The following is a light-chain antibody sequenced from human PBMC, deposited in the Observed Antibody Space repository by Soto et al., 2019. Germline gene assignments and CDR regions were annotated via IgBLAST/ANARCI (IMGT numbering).Light chain of an antibody. Sequence: GYTQPPGALSLSQGERAPLSCRASQSVNSNYLAWYQQKPRQAPRLLNDGASSRATGIPNRFSGSGSGTDFTLTSSRQDPEDFAGYCWHQDDMWPLGQGTKVDI. CDR2: GAS. V-gene: IGKV3-20*01. CDR1: QSVNSNY. J-gene: IGKJ1*01. CDR3: HQDDMWP.